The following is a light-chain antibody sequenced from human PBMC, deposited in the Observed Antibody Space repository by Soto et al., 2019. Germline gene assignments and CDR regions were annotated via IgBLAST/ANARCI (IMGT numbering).Light chain of an antibody. CDR3: QQRSNWPRT. V-gene: IGKV3-11*01. Sequence: ETVMTQSPATLSVSPGERVTLSCWASQSVSFNLAWYQQKPGQAPRLLMYGASSRATGIPDRFSGRGSGTDFTLTISSLEPEDFAVYYCQQRSNWPRTFGQGTKVDIK. CDR1: QSVSFN. CDR2: GAS. J-gene: IGKJ1*01.